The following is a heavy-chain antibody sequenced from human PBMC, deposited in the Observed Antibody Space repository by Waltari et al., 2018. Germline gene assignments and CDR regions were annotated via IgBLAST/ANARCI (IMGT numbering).Heavy chain of an antibody. Sequence: QVQLQESGPGLVKPSETLSLTCAVSGYSISSGYYWGWIRPPPGKGLEWIGSIYHSGSTYYNPSLKSRVTISVDTSKNQFSLKLSSVTAADTAVYYCASALDMGSGSLFDYWGQGTLVTVSS. J-gene: IGHJ4*02. V-gene: IGHV4-38-2*01. D-gene: IGHD3-10*01. CDR2: IYHSGST. CDR1: GYSISSGYY. CDR3: ASALDMGSGSLFDY.